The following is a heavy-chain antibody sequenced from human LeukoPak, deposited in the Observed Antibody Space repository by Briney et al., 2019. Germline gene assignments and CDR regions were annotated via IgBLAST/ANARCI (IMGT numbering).Heavy chain of an antibody. D-gene: IGHD2-8*01. Sequence: GGSLRLSXAASGFTFSSYSMNWVRQAPGKGLEWVSSISSSSSYIYYADSVKGRFTISRDNAKNSLYLQTNSLRAEDTAVYCCARGYCTNGVCYLPWFDPWGQGTLVTVSS. CDR2: ISSSSSYI. CDR1: GFTFSSYS. J-gene: IGHJ5*02. CDR3: ARGYCTNGVCYLPWFDP. V-gene: IGHV3-21*01.